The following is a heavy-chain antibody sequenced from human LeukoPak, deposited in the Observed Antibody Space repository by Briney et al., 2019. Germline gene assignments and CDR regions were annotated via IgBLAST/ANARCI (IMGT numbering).Heavy chain of an antibody. J-gene: IGHJ3*02. V-gene: IGHV3-23*01. CDR1: GFTFSSYA. Sequence: PGGSLRLSCAASGFTFSSYAMTWVRQAPGKGLEWVSGISGSGGSSYSADSVKGRFTISRDNSKKTLYMQMNSLRAEDTAVYYCTKHRGGWIDAFDIWGQGTMVTVSS. CDR2: ISGSGGSS. CDR3: TKHRGGWIDAFDI. D-gene: IGHD5-12*01.